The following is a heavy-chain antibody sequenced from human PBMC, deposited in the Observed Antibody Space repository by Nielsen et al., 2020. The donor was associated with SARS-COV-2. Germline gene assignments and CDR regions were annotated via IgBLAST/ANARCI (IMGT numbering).Heavy chain of an antibody. V-gene: IGHV4-39*07. CDR2: IYYSGST. Sequence: SETLSLTCTVSGGSISSSSYYWGWIRQPPGKGLEWIGSIYYSGSTNYNPSLKSRVTISVDTSKNQFSLKLSSVTAADTAVYYCARGPRPSYSSSWQNWFDPWGQGTLVTVSS. CDR1: GGSISSSSYY. D-gene: IGHD6-13*01. J-gene: IGHJ5*02. CDR3: ARGPRPSYSSSWQNWFDP.